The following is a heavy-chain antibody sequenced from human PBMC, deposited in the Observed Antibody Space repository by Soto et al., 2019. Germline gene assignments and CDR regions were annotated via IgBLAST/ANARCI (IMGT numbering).Heavy chain of an antibody. V-gene: IGHV3-13*05. Sequence: PGGSLRLSCTASGFSFSDYDMHWVRQAPGKGLEWVSTIGAARDPYHTGSVKHRFTISRENARNSMFLQMNSVTVGDTAVYYCARAYTGRLPRRADYYYALDVWGQGIMVTVSS. J-gene: IGHJ6*02. D-gene: IGHD2-15*01. CDR3: ARAYTGRLPRRADYYYALDV. CDR2: IGAARDP. CDR1: GFSFSDYD.